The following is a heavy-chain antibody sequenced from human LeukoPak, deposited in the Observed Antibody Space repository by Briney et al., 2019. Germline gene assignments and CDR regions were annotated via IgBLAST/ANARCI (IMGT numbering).Heavy chain of an antibody. Sequence: SQTLSLTCTVSGGSISSGSYYWSWIRQPAGKGLEWIGRIYTSGSTNYNPSLKSRVTISVDTSKNQSSLKLSSVTAADTAVYYCARDAVYHNYYYYMDVWGKGTTVTVSS. J-gene: IGHJ6*03. CDR3: ARDAVYHNYYYYMDV. CDR1: GGSISSGSYY. D-gene: IGHD2/OR15-2a*01. CDR2: IYTSGST. V-gene: IGHV4-61*02.